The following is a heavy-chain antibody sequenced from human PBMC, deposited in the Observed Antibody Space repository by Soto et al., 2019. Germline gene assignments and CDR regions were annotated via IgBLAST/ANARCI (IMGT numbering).Heavy chain of an antibody. Sequence: QVQLVQSGAEVKKPGASVKVSCKATGYTFTTYDINWVRQATGQGLEWMGWMNPNSGDTGYAQKFQGRVTMTRDTSISTDYMELSTLTSEDTAVYYCVRGLEWLRNYWGQGTLVTVSS. J-gene: IGHJ4*02. CDR3: VRGLEWLRNY. V-gene: IGHV1-8*01. CDR2: MNPNSGDT. D-gene: IGHD5-12*01. CDR1: GYTFTTYD.